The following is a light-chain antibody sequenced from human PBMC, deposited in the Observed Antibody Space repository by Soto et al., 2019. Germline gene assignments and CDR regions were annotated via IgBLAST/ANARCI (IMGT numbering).Light chain of an antibody. J-gene: IGKJ1*01. CDR1: QSISSW. CDR3: QQYPSYSGWT. CDR2: DAS. Sequence: DIQMTQSPSTLSASVGDRVTITCRASQSISSWLAWYQQKPGKAPKLLIYDASSLESGVPSRFSDSGSGTEFPLTISSLQPDDFATYYCQQYPSYSGWTFGQGTKVEIK. V-gene: IGKV1-5*01.